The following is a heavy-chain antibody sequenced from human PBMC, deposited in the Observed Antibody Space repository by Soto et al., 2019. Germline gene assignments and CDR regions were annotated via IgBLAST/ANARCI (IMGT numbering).Heavy chain of an antibody. CDR3: AKSYHYERSGTRGFLDY. CDR2: ISASGTET. Sequence: GGSLRLSCAASVCTFSSFAVSWVRHSPGKWLEWVSAISASGTETYYADSVRGRFAISRDDSKNTVYLQMHSLTAEDTALYYCAKSYHYERSGTRGFLDYWGQGTLVIVS. J-gene: IGHJ4*02. CDR1: VCTFSSFA. D-gene: IGHD3-22*01. V-gene: IGHV3-23*01.